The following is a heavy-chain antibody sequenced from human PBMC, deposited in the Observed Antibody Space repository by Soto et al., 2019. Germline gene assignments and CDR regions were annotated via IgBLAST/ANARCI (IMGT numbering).Heavy chain of an antibody. CDR1: GFSVSARGVG. CDR2: IYWNDDN. CDR3: AHSPWGAAPDY. Sequence: SGPTLVNPTQTLTLTCTVSGFSVSARGVGVGWIRQPPGKALEWLGIIYWNDDNRYSPSLKRRLTITKDTSKNQVVLTMTNMDPVDTAKYYCAHSPWGAAPDYWGQGTPVTVSS. V-gene: IGHV2-5*01. J-gene: IGHJ4*02. D-gene: IGHD3-16*01.